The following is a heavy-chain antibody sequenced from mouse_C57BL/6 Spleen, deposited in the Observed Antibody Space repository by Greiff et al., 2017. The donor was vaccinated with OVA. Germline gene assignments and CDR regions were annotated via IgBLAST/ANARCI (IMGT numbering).Heavy chain of an antibody. CDR2: ISDGGSYT. CDR1: GFTFSSYA. D-gene: IGHD1-1*01. V-gene: IGHV5-4*03. Sequence: EVKLMESGGGLVKPGGSLKLSCAASGFTFSSYAMSWVRQTPEKRLEWVATISDGGSYTYYPDNVKGRFTISRDNAKNNLYLQMSHLKSEDTAMYYCARGGYGSSDYFDYWGQGTTLTVSS. CDR3: ARGGYGSSDYFDY. J-gene: IGHJ2*01.